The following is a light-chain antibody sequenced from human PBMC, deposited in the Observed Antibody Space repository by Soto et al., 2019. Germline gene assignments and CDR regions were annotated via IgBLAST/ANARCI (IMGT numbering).Light chain of an antibody. CDR3: QQLNSYPPWT. CDR2: AAS. Sequence: DIQLTQSPSFLSASVGDRVTITCRASQGISSNLAWYHQKPGKAPKLLIYAASTLQSGVPSRFSGSGSGTEFTLTISSLQPEDFATYYCQQLNSYPPWTFGQGTKVDIK. V-gene: IGKV1-9*01. CDR1: QGISSN. J-gene: IGKJ1*01.